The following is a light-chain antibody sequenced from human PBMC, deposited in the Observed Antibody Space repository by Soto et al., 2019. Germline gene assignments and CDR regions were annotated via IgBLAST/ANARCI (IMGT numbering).Light chain of an antibody. CDR2: GVS. CDR1: NSDVGGYKY. Sequence: QSALTQPRSVSGSPGQSVTISCTGTNSDVGGYKYVSWYQQYPGKAPKLMISGVSERPSGVPDRFSGSKSGNTASLTISGLQAEDEADYYCCSYVDTDTWVFGGGTKLTVL. CDR3: CSYVDTDTWV. J-gene: IGLJ3*02. V-gene: IGLV2-11*01.